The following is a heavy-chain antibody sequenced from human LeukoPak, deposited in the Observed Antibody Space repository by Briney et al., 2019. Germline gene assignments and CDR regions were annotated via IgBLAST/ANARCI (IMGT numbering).Heavy chain of an antibody. CDR3: AATHSGPIDY. J-gene: IGHJ4*02. V-gene: IGHV1-24*01. Sequence: ASVKVSCKVSRYTLTELSMHWVRQAPGKGLEWMGGFEPEDGETIYAQKFQGRVTMTEDTSTDTAYMELSSLRSEDTAVYYCAATHSGPIDYWGQGTLVTVSS. CDR1: RYTLTELS. CDR2: FEPEDGET. D-gene: IGHD1-26*01.